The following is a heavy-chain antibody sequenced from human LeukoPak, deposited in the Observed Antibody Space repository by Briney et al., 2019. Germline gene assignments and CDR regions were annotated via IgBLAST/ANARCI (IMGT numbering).Heavy chain of an antibody. J-gene: IGHJ4*02. CDR1: GFTFSSYG. CDR3: ASWEVAGSADY. Sequence: PGGSLRLSCAASGFTFSSYGMHWVRQAPGKGLEWVAVISYDGSNKYYADSVKGRFTISRDNSKNSLYLQMNSLRAEDTAVYYCASWEVAGSADYWGQGTLVTVSS. V-gene: IGHV3-30*03. D-gene: IGHD6-19*01. CDR2: ISYDGSNK.